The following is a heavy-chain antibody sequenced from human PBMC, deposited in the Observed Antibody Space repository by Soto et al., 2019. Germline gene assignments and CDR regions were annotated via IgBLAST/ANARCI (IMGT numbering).Heavy chain of an antibody. CDR1: GYSISSSNW. Sequence: SETLSLTCAVSGYSISSSNWWGWIRQPPGKGLEWIGYIYYSGTTYYNPSLKSRVYMQLSSLTSEDTAVYYCARDDSGFSGSHYIDYFNYWGQGALVTVSS. V-gene: IGHV4-28*01. CDR2: IYYSGTT. D-gene: IGHD1-26*01. CDR3: YIDYFNY. J-gene: IGHJ4*02.